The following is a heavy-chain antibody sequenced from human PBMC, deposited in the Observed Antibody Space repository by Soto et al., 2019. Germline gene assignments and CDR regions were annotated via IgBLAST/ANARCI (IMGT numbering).Heavy chain of an antibody. J-gene: IGHJ6*02. V-gene: IGHV4-39*01. Sequence: LSLTCTVSGGSISSSSYYWGWIRQPPGKGLEWIGSIYYSGSTYYNPSLKSRVTISVDTSKNQFSLQLNSVTPEDTAVYYCARVAAAGYYYYGMDVWGQGTTVTVSS. CDR1: GGSISSSSYY. CDR2: IYYSGST. D-gene: IGHD6-13*01. CDR3: ARVAAAGYYYYGMDV.